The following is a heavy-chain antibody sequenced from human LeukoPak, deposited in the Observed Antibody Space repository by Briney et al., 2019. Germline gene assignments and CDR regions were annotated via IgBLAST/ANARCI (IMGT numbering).Heavy chain of an antibody. CDR2: ISSSSSYI. J-gene: IGHJ1*01. CDR1: GFTFSSYS. D-gene: IGHD1-26*01. CDR3: VRDSGSSYGYYFLH. Sequence: PGGSLRLSCVASGFTFSSYSMNWVRQAPGKGLEWVSSISSSSSYIYYADSVKGRFTISRDNAKNSLYLQMNSLRAEDTAVYYCVRDSGSSYGYYFLHWGQGTLVTVSS. V-gene: IGHV3-21*01.